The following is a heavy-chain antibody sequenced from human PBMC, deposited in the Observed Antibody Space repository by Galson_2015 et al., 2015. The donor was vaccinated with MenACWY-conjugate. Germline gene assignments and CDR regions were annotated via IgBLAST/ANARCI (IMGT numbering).Heavy chain of an antibody. D-gene: IGHD5-18*01. CDR1: GFTFTGYE. CDR2: ISKSGSPI. Sequence: SLRLSCAVSGFTFTGYEFNWVRQAPGKGLEWLSYISKSGSPIYYADSVKGRFTISRDNTKKSLFLQMNSLTAGDTGVYYCARVGTWIHQYFYYMDVWGKGTTVTVSS. J-gene: IGHJ6*03. CDR3: ARVGTWIHQYFYYMDV. V-gene: IGHV3-48*03.